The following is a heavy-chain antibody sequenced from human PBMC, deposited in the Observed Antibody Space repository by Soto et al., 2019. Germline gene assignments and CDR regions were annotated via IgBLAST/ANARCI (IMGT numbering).Heavy chain of an antibody. Sequence: QVQLQESGPGLVKPSQTLSLTCTVSGGSISSGGYYWSWIRQHPGKGLEWIGYIYYSGSTYYNPSLKSRVTISVDTSKNQFSLKLSSVTAADTAVYYCAREAHIVVVPAAIGGESYYYYYMDVWGKGTTVTVSS. D-gene: IGHD2-2*01. J-gene: IGHJ6*03. CDR2: IYYSGST. CDR3: AREAHIVVVPAAIGGESYYYYYMDV. V-gene: IGHV4-31*03. CDR1: GGSISSGGYY.